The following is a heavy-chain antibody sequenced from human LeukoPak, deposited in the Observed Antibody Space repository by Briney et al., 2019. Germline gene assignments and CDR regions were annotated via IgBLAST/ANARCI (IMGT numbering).Heavy chain of an antibody. CDR2: IYYSGST. CDR1: GGSISSYY. Sequence: NPSETLSLTCTVSGGSISSYYWSWIRQPPGKGLEWIGYIYYSGSTNYNPSLKSRVTISVDTLKNQFSLKMSSVTAADTATYYCARGVVAATGYDYWGQGTLVTVSS. J-gene: IGHJ4*02. V-gene: IGHV4-59*01. CDR3: ARGVVAATGYDY. D-gene: IGHD2-15*01.